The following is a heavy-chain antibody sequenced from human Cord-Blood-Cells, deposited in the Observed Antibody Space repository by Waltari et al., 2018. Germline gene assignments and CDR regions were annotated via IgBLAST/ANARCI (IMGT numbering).Heavy chain of an antibody. CDR1: GGSFRGYY. D-gene: IGHD3-9*01. J-gene: IGHJ2*01. Sequence: QVQLQQWGAGLLKPSETLSLTCAVYGGSFRGYYWSWIRQPPGKAREWIGEITHSGSTHYTPPLKSRVTISVDTSKNRFSLELSSVTAADTAVYYCARDRDWQGVRYFALWGRGTLVTVSS. V-gene: IGHV4-34*01. CDR2: ITHSGST. CDR3: ARDRDWQGVRYFAL.